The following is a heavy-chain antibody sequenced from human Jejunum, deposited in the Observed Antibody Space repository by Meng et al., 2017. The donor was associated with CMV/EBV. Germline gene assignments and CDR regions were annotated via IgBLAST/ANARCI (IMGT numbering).Heavy chain of an antibody. CDR2: IKQDGSAT. CDR3: VREDIVVFDY. Sequence: AVSGFTYSNFWMSWVRQSPGMGLEWVANIKQDGSATYYADSVKGRFTISRDNAKNSLYLQMDNLRADDTAVYYCVREDIVVFDYWGQGTLVTVSS. CDR1: GFTYSNFW. D-gene: IGHD2-15*01. V-gene: IGHV3-7*01. J-gene: IGHJ4*02.